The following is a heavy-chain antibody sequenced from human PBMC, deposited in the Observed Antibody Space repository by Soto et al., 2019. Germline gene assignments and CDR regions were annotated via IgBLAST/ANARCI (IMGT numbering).Heavy chain of an antibody. CDR2: ISGSGGST. D-gene: IGHD1-26*01. Sequence: XGSLRLSCAAAGFTFSSYAMSWVRQAPGKGLEWVSAISGSGGSTYYADSVKGRFTISRDNSKNTLYLQMNSLRAEDTAVYYCAKLRVGPFYFDSWGQGTLVTVSS. CDR1: GFTFSSYA. CDR3: AKLRVGPFYFDS. J-gene: IGHJ4*02. V-gene: IGHV3-23*01.